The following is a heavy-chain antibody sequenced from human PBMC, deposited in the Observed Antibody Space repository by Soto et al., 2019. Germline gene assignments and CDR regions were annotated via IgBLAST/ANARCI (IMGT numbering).Heavy chain of an antibody. CDR3: ARQPYHTSDYFDY. D-gene: IGHD3-22*01. J-gene: IGHJ4*02. CDR2: MYYGGST. CDR1: GDSINTRGYY. Sequence: PSETLSLTCTVSGDSINTRGYYWAWIRQPPGKGLEWIGSMYYGGSTDYNPSLRSRGTISVDTSRIHFSLKLISVTAADTAVYYCARQPYHTSDYFDYWGQGTLVTVS. V-gene: IGHV4-39*01.